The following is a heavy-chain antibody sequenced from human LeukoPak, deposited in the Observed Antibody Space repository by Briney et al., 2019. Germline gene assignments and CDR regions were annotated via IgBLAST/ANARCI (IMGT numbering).Heavy chain of an antibody. D-gene: IGHD4-17*01. J-gene: IGHJ6*02. CDR3: ATTTVTPYYYYYGMDV. Sequence: PSQTLSLTCTVSGGSISSGGYYWSWIRQHPGKGLEWIGYIYYSGSTNYNPSLKSRVTISVDTSKNQFSLKLSSVTAADTAVYYCATTTVTPYYYYYGMDVWGQGTTVTVSS. CDR1: GGSISSGGYY. CDR2: IYYSGST. V-gene: IGHV4-31*03.